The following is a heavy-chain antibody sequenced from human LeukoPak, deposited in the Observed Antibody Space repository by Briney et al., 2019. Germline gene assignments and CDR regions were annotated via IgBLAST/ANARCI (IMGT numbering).Heavy chain of an antibody. CDR3: ARGVEMARFSRGRLYFDL. CDR1: GGSFSGYY. J-gene: IGHJ2*01. CDR2: INHSGST. V-gene: IGHV4-34*01. Sequence: PSETLSLTCAVYGGSFSGYYWSWIRQPPGKGLEWFGEINHSGSTNYNPPLKSRVNISVATTKNQFSLKLNSVTAADTAVYYCARGVEMARFSRGRLYFDLWGRGTLVTVSS. D-gene: IGHD5-24*01.